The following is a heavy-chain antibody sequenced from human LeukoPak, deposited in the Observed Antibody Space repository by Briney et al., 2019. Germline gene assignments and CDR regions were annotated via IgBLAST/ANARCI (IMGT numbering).Heavy chain of an antibody. Sequence: GGSLRLSCAASGFAFSTYALSWVRQAPGKGLEWVSVISSSGSTNYADSVKGRFTISRDNSKNTLYLQMNSLRAEDTAVYYCAKAGCSSTTCYSNCWGQGTLVAVSS. CDR3: AKAGCSSTTCYSNC. J-gene: IGHJ4*02. CDR2: ISSSGST. D-gene: IGHD2-2*01. V-gene: IGHV3-23*01. CDR1: GFAFSTYA.